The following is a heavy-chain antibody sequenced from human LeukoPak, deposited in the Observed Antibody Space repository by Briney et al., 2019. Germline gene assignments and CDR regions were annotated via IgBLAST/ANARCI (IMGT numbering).Heavy chain of an antibody. Sequence: GGSLRLSCAASGFTFSSYSMNWVRQAPGKGLEWVSSISSSSSYIYYADSVKGRFTISRDNAKNSLHLQMNSLRAEDTAVYYCARVEGAKLGAFDIWGQGTMVTVSS. J-gene: IGHJ3*02. CDR3: ARVEGAKLGAFDI. V-gene: IGHV3-21*01. D-gene: IGHD1-26*01. CDR1: GFTFSSYS. CDR2: ISSSSSYI.